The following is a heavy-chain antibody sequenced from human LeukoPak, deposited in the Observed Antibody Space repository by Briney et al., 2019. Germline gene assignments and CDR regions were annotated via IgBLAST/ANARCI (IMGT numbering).Heavy chain of an antibody. D-gene: IGHD1-26*01. V-gene: IGHV3-30*18. CDR3: AKDGAAITAWGGFDY. CDR1: GFTFSSYG. CDR2: ISYDGSNK. J-gene: IGHJ4*02. Sequence: GGSLRLSCAASGFTFSSYGMHWVRQAPGKGLEWVAVISYDGSNKYYADSVKGRFTISRDNSKNTLYLQMNSLRAEDTAVYYCAKDGAAITAWGGFDYWGQGTLVTVSS.